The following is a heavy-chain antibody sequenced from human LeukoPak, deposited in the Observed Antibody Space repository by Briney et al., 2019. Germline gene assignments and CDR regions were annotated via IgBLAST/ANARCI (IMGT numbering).Heavy chain of an antibody. CDR1: GGSISSGGYY. D-gene: IGHD1-26*01. Sequence: PSETLSLTCTVSGGSISSGGYYWSWIRQHPGKGLEWIGYIYYSGSTYYNPSLKSRVTISVDTSKNQFSLKLSSVTAADTAVYYCARDWDETGYYYYYMDVWGKGTTVTVSS. CDR3: ARDWDETGYYYYYMDV. J-gene: IGHJ6*03. V-gene: IGHV4-31*03. CDR2: IYYSGST.